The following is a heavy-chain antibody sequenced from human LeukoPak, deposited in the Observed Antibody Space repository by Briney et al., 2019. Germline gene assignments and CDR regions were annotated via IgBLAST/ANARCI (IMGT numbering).Heavy chain of an antibody. V-gene: IGHV3-49*04. J-gene: IGHJ4*02. D-gene: IGHD5-18*01. Sequence: PGGSLRLSCAASGFTFSSYGMHWVRQAPGKGLEWVGFIRSKAYGGTTEYAASVKGRFTISRDDSKSIAYLQMNSLKTEDTAVYYCTRVKERNSGYSYGKPYYFDYWGQGTLVTVSS. CDR2: IRSKAYGGTT. CDR3: TRVKERNSGYSYGKPYYFDY. CDR1: GFTFSSYG.